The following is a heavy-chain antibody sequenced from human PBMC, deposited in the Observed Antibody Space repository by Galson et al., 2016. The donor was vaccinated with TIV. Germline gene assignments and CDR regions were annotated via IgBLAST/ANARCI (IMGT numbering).Heavy chain of an antibody. D-gene: IGHD3/OR15-3a*01. CDR3: AREGLARKTWLDY. J-gene: IGHJ4*02. CDR2: INTNGRTT. V-gene: IGHV3-64*01. Sequence: SLRLSCAASDFTFNSYVMHWVRQAPGKGLEYVSGINTNGRTTYYSNSVRGRLTISRDNSKNTIYLQMGSLSAEDMGVYYCAREGLARKTWLDYWGQGALVTVSS. CDR1: DFTFNSYV.